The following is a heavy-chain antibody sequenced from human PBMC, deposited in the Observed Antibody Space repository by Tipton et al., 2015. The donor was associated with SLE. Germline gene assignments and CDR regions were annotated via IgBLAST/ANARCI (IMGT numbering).Heavy chain of an antibody. V-gene: IGHV4-59*12. CDR3: ARGDTSGYADY. Sequence: TLSLTCIVSGGSISSYYWNWIRQPPGKGLEWIWYIHYTGSTNYNPSLKSRVTISVDTSKNHFSLKLNSVTAADTAVYYCARGDTSGYADYWGQGTLVTVSS. CDR1: GGSISSYY. CDR2: IHYTGST. J-gene: IGHJ4*02. D-gene: IGHD3-22*01.